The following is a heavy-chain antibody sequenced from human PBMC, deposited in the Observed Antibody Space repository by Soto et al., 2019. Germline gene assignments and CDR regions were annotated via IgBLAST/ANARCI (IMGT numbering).Heavy chain of an antibody. CDR2: IYYSGST. D-gene: IGHD3-22*01. CDR1: GGSISSGGYY. J-gene: IGHJ5*02. V-gene: IGHV4-31*03. CDR3: ARFSRVVITGKNWFDP. Sequence: SETLSLTCTVSGGSISSGGYYWSWIRQHPGKGLEWIGYIYYSGSTYYNPSLKSRVTISVDTSKNQFSLKLSSVTAADTAVYYCARFSRVVITGKNWFDPWGQGTLVTVSS.